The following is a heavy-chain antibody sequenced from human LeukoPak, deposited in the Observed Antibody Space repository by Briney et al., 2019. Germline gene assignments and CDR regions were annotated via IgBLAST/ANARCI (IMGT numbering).Heavy chain of an antibody. Sequence: GGSLRHSHAPSGFTFRSFVMGWVRAAPGKGPGWVAVILYDVGNKYYPDPLKGRFPISRDNFKNTLYLQMISLRAEDTAVYYCARHAVVYNRIDGVYWFDPWGQGTRVTVSS. CDR2: ILYDVGNK. CDR1: GFTFRSFV. V-gene: IGHV3-30*03. J-gene: IGHJ5*02. D-gene: IGHD2-8*02. CDR3: ARHAVVYNRIDGVYWFDP.